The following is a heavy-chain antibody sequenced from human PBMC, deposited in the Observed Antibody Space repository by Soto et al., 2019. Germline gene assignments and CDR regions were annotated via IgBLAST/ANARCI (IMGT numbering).Heavy chain of an antibody. CDR2: IIPIFGTA. CDR1: GGTFSSYA. J-gene: IGHJ2*01. V-gene: IGHV1-69*01. CDR3: GRVSHYCGGDCFRWYFDL. D-gene: IGHD2-21*02. Sequence: QVQLVQSGAEVKKPGSSVKVSCKASGGTFSSYAISWVRQAPGQGLEWMGGIIPIFGTANYAQKFQGRVTITADESTSTAYMELSSLRSEDTAVYYCGRVSHYCGGDCFRWYFDLWGRGTLVTVSS.